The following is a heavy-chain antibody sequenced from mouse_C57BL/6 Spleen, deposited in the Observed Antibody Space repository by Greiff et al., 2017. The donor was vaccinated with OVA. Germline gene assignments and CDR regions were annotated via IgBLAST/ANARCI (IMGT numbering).Heavy chain of an antibody. D-gene: IGHD1-1*01. CDR2: IDPANGNT. J-gene: IGHJ2*01. CDR1: GFNIKNTY. CDR3: ARDYGSSYYFDY. Sequence: VQLQQSVAELVRPGASVKLSCTASGFNIKNTYMHWVKQRPEQGLEWIGRIDPANGNTKYAPKFQGKATITAATSSNTAYLQLSSLTSEDSAVYFCARDYGSSYYFDYWGQGTTLTVSS. V-gene: IGHV14-3*01.